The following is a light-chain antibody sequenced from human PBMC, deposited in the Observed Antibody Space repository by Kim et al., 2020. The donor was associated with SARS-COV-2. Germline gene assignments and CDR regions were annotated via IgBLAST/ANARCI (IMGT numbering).Light chain of an antibody. CDR1: QSISTW. Sequence: DIQMTQSPSTLSASVGDRVTITCRASQSISTWLAWYQQKPGKAPKLLIYKTSSLQSGVPSRFSGSGSGTEFTLTVSSLQPDDLATYYRQQYNSYPWTFGQGTKVDIK. CDR2: KTS. CDR3: QQYNSYPWT. V-gene: IGKV1-5*03. J-gene: IGKJ1*01.